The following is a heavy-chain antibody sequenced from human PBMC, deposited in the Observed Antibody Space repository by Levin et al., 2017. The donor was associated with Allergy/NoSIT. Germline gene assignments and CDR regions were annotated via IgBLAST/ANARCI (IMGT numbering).Heavy chain of an antibody. J-gene: IGHJ4*02. V-gene: IGHV4-39*01. CDR1: GGSIGSSSYY. CDR2: IYYTGGT. CDR3: SRRFAAGSNWDFDY. D-gene: IGHD4-11*01. Sequence: SETLSLTCTVSGGSIGSSSYYWGWIRQPPGKGLEWIGSIYYTGGTYYNPSLKSRLTISVDTSKNQFSVKQTSVTAADTAVYSCSRRFAAGSNWDFDYWGQGSLVTVSS.